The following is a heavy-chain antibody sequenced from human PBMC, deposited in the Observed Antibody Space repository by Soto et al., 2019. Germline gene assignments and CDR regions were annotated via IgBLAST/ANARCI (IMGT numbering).Heavy chain of an antibody. CDR2: ILFDGSNK. CDR3: ATQRRRTTLDY. V-gene: IGHV3-30*03. D-gene: IGHD2-2*01. J-gene: IGHJ4*02. Sequence: QVQLVQSGGGVVQPGRSLRLSCAASGFTFRSYAMHWVRQAPGKGLEWVAMILFDGSNKYYADSVKGRFTISRDNSKNTLHLQMNSLRAEDTAIYYCATQRRRTTLDYWGQGTLVTVSS. CDR1: GFTFRSYA.